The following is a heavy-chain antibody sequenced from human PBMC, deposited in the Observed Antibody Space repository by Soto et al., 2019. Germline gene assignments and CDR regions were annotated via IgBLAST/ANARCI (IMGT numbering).Heavy chain of an antibody. J-gene: IGHJ4*02. CDR1: GGSISSYY. CDR3: ARDGYNSLFDY. CDR2: IYYSGST. D-gene: IGHD5-12*01. V-gene: IGHV4-59*01. Sequence: SETLSLTCTVSGGSISSYYRSWIRQPPGKGLEWIGYIYYSGSTNYNPSLKSRVTISVDTSKNQFSLKLSSVTAADTAVYYCARDGYNSLFDYWGQGTLVTVSS.